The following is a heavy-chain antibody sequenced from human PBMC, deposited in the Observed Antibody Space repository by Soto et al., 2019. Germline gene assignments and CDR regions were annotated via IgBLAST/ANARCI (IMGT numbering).Heavy chain of an antibody. Sequence: QVQLVQSGAEVKKPGSSVKVSCKASGDAFTHYIFDWVRQAPGQGLEWMGGIIPMFGTPKYAQTFQDRVTISADVSTGTAYLELTSLRFDDTAVYYCARGRDQPPVGLYFDSRGEGTRVTVSS. CDR3: ARGRDQPPVGLYFDS. D-gene: IGHD1-26*01. CDR1: GDAFTHYI. J-gene: IGHJ4*02. V-gene: IGHV1-69*01. CDR2: IIPMFGTP.